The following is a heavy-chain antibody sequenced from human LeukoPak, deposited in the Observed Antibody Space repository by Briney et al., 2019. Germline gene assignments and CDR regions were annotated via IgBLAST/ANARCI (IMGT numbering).Heavy chain of an antibody. CDR3: AKDRGYGSGSYGRVDV. CDR1: GFTFDDYA. D-gene: IGHD3-10*01. Sequence: PGGSLRLSCAASGFTFDDYAMHWVRHAPGKGLEWVSLISWDGGSTYYADSVKGRFTISRDNRKKSLYLQMNSLRADDTALYYCAKDRGYGSGSYGRVDVWGQGTTVTVSS. J-gene: IGHJ6*02. CDR2: ISWDGGST. V-gene: IGHV3-43D*03.